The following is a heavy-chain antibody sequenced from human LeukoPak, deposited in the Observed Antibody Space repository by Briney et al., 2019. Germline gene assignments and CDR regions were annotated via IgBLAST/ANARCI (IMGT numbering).Heavy chain of an antibody. J-gene: IGHJ4*02. V-gene: IGHV3-23*01. CDR2: LSGDSSSI. D-gene: IGHD3-10*01. CDR1: QFTFNNNA. Sequence: PGGSLRLSCAAPQFTFNNNAMSWVRQAPGKGLEWVSGLSGDSSSIYYAASVKGRFTISRDNSKNMLYLQMNSLRAEDTAVYYCTRFRGSGSSTLYSLDYWGQGSLVTVAP. CDR3: TRFRGSGSSTLYSLDY.